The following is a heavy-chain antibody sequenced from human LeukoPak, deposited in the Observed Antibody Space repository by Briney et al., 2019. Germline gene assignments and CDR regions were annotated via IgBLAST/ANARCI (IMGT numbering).Heavy chain of an antibody. V-gene: IGHV3-21*01. D-gene: IGHD3-10*01. Sequence: PGGSLRLSCAASGFTFSSYSINSVPQAPGKGLEWVSSISSSSSYIHYADSVKGRFTISRDNAKNSLYLQMNSLRAEDTAVYYCAIAGDHEHYSDYWGQGTPVTVSS. CDR1: GFTFSSYS. CDR3: AIAGDHEHYSDY. J-gene: IGHJ4*02. CDR2: ISSSSSYI.